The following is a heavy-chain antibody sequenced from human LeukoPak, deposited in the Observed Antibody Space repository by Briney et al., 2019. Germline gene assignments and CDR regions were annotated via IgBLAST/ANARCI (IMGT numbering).Heavy chain of an antibody. CDR3: ARDLGRSAYSSSPGY. CDR2: ISWNSGSI. CDR1: GFTFGDYA. D-gene: IGHD6-6*01. J-gene: IGHJ4*02. Sequence: GGSLRLSCAASGFTFGDYAMHWVRQAPGKGLEWVSGISWNSGSIGYADSVKGRFTISRDNAKNSLYLQMNSLRAEDTAVYYCARDLGRSAYSSSPGYWGQGTLVTVSS. V-gene: IGHV3-9*01.